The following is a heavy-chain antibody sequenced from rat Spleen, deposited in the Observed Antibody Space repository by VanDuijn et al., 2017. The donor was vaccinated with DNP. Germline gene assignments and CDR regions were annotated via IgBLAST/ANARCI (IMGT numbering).Heavy chain of an antibody. Sequence: EVQLQESGPGLVKPSQSLSLTCSVTGYSITSNYWGWIRKFPGNKMEWMRYISYSGSTGYNPSLKSRISITRDTSKNQFFLQLNSVTTEDTATYYCARSAMTMMVVIPFAYWGQGTLVTVSS. V-gene: IGHV3-1*01. CDR3: ARSAMTMMVVIPFAY. CDR1: GYSITSNY. J-gene: IGHJ3*01. CDR2: ISYSGST. D-gene: IGHD1-12*02.